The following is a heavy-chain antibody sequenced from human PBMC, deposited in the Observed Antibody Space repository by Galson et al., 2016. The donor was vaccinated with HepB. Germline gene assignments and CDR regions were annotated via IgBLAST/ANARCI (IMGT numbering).Heavy chain of an antibody. CDR2: IYYSGST. Sequence: ETLSLTCTVSGGSISSSSYYWGWIRQPPGKGLEWIGSIYYSGSTYYNPSLKSRVTISVDTSKNQFSLKLGSVSAADTAVYYCARRVAVAGIYYFDYWGRGTLVTVSS. CDR3: ARRVAVAGIYYFDY. D-gene: IGHD6-19*01. CDR1: GGSISSSSYY. V-gene: IGHV4-39*01. J-gene: IGHJ4*01.